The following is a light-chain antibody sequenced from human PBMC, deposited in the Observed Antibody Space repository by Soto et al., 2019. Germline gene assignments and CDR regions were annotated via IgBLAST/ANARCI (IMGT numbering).Light chain of an antibody. Sequence: QSVLTQPPSASGSPGQSVAISCTGTSSDVGGYNYVSWYQQHPGKAPKLMIYEVNKRPSGVPDRLSGSKSGNTASLTVSGLQAEDEDDYYCSSYAGSSNVFGTGTKVTVL. V-gene: IGLV2-8*01. J-gene: IGLJ1*01. CDR1: SSDVGGYNY. CDR3: SSYAGSSNV. CDR2: EVN.